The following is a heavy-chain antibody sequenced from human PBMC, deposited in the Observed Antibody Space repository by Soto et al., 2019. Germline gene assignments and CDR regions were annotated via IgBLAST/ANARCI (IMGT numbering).Heavy chain of an antibody. CDR1: GFTFGDYD. Sequence: GGSLRLSCTASGFTFGDYDMSWFRQAPGKGLEWVGFIRRKVSGGTTEYAASVKGRFTLSRDDSKSIAYLQMNSLKTEDTAVNYCTRHFSESGGWGRGSLVTVS. D-gene: IGHD2-15*01. V-gene: IGHV3-49*03. CDR2: IRRKVSGGTT. CDR3: TRHFSESGG. J-gene: IGHJ4*02.